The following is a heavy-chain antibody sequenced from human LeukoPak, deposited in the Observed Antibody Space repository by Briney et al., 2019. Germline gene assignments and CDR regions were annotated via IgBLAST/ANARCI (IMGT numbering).Heavy chain of an antibody. D-gene: IGHD5-24*01. CDR3: ARDRDGDIDY. Sequence: SETLSLTCTVSGGSISSYYWSWIRLPPGKGLEWIGYIYYSGSTNYNPSLKSRVTISVDTSKNQFSLKLSSVTAADTAVYYCARDRDGDIDYWGQGTLVTVSS. J-gene: IGHJ4*02. CDR2: IYYSGST. CDR1: GGSISSYY. V-gene: IGHV4-59*01.